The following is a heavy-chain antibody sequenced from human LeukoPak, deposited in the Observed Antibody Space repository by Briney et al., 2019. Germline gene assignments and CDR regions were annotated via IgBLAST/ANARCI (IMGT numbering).Heavy chain of an antibody. CDR3: ALTVIGVVYYFDN. Sequence: PGGSLRLSCAASGSTFNDYAMHWVRQAPGKGLEWVALISHDGTNKYYAESVRGRFTISRDNSRNTLYLYMNSLRDADTAVYYCALTVIGVVYYFDNWGQGTLVTVSS. CDR2: ISHDGTNK. J-gene: IGHJ4*02. D-gene: IGHD2-21*01. CDR1: GSTFNDYA. V-gene: IGHV3-30*04.